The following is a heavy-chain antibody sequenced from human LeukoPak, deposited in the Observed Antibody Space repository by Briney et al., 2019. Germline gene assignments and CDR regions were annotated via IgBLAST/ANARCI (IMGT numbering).Heavy chain of an antibody. D-gene: IGHD3-22*01. CDR2: ISGSGGST. J-gene: IGHJ4*02. Sequence: GGSLRLSCAASGFTFSGYAMSWVRQAPGKGLEWVSAISGSGGSTYYADSVKGRFTISRDNSKNTLYLQMNSLRAEDTAVYYCARDVNYYDSSGYSHWGQGTLVTVSS. CDR1: GFTFSGYA. V-gene: IGHV3-23*01. CDR3: ARDVNYYDSSGYSH.